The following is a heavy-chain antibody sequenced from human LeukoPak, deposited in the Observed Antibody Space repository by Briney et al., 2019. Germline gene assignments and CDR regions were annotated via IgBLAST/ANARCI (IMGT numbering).Heavy chain of an antibody. V-gene: IGHV4-31*11. D-gene: IGHD2-2*01. CDR3: ASTHCASPSCYSYYYSGLDV. Sequence: SETLSLTCVVSGGSISSGTHYWNWIRQHPGQGLEWIGHIYNTGSAYYNPSLMSRVSISIDTSENQFSLKLSSVTAADTAVYYCASTHCASPSCYSYYYSGLDVWGQGTTVTVSS. CDR2: IYNTGSA. CDR1: GGSISSGTHY. J-gene: IGHJ6*02.